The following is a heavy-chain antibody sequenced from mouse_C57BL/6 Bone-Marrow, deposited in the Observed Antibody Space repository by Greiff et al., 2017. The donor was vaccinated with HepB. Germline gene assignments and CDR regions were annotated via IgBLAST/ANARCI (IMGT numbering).Heavy chain of an antibody. CDR2: INPNNGGT. CDR1: GYTFTDYY. J-gene: IGHJ1*03. D-gene: IGHD2-5*01. Sequence: VQLQQSGPELVKPGASVKISCKASGYTFTDYYMNWVKQSHGKSLEWIGDINPNNGGTSYNQKFKGKATLTVDKSSSTAYMELRSLTSEYSAVYYCARDKAYYSNYVRYFDVWGTGTTVTVSS. V-gene: IGHV1-26*01. CDR3: ARDKAYYSNYVRYFDV.